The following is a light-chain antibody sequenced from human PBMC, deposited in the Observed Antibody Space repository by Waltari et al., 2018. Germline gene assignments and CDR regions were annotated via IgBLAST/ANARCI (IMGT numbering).Light chain of an antibody. J-gene: IGKJ1*01. CDR1: QSLLYTSNNKNY. Sequence: DVVMTQSPDSLAVSLGERATINCKSSQSLLYTSNNKNYLAWYQQKPGQPPKILIYWASSRDTGVPDRFSGSGSGTDFTLTISGLQAEDVASYFCLKYLHTPRTFGQGTKVEIK. CDR3: LKYLHTPRT. V-gene: IGKV4-1*01. CDR2: WAS.